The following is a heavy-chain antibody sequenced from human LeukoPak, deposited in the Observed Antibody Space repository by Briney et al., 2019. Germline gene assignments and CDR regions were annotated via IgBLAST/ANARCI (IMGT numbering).Heavy chain of an antibody. Sequence: GESLKISCKGSGYDFTTYWIAWVRQMPGKGLEWMGIIYPGDSDTRYSPSFQGQVTISVDKSITTAYLQWTSLKASDTAMYYCARRRQQLAPFDPWGQGTLVTVSS. CDR3: ARRRQQLAPFDP. D-gene: IGHD6-13*01. V-gene: IGHV5-51*01. CDR1: GYDFTTYW. J-gene: IGHJ5*02. CDR2: IYPGDSDT.